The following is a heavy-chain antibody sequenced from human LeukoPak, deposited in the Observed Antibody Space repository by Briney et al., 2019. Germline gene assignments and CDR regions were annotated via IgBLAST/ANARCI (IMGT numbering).Heavy chain of an antibody. V-gene: IGHV3-23*01. CDR1: GFSFSNYG. Sequence: LPGGSLRLSCAASGFSFSNYGMNWVRQAPGKVLEWVSGITGNGGTTYYADSVKGRFTISRDNSKNTLYLQMNSLRAEDTAVYYCAKDLDTAMVTGICIYWGQGTLVTVSS. J-gene: IGHJ4*02. CDR2: ITGNGGTT. D-gene: IGHD5-18*01. CDR3: AKDLDTAMVTGICIY.